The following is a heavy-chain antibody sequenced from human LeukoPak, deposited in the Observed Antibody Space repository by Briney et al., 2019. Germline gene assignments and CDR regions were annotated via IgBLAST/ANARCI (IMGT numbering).Heavy chain of an antibody. CDR1: GGSINRYF. Sequence: SETLSLTCTLSGGSINRYFWRWLRQPPGKGLEWIACISYAWSNQYHPSFKSRVHIPLKTPRNQPSLGLTPVNAADTAVYLLWGLLGTGPGGGFDYWGRGTL. CDR3: WGLLGTGPGGGFDY. D-gene: IGHD3-16*01. CDR2: ISYAWSN. J-gene: IGHJ4*02. V-gene: IGHV4-59*08.